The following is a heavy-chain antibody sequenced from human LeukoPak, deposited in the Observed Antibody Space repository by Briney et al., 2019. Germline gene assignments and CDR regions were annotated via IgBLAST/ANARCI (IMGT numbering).Heavy chain of an antibody. CDR2: INTDGTVT. Sequence: GGSLRLSCAASGFTFSKYWMLWVRPAPGRGLESVSRINTDGTVTTYADSVKGRFPVSRDNADNTMFLQMNSVRDEDTAVYYCATKQWLAPPPDSWGQGTPVTVSS. CDR3: ATKQWLAPPPDS. J-gene: IGHJ4*02. V-gene: IGHV3-74*01. D-gene: IGHD6-19*01. CDR1: GFTFSKYW.